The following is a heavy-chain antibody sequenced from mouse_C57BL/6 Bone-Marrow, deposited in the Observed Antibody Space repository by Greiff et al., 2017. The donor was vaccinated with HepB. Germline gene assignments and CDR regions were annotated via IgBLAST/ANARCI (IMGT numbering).Heavy chain of an antibody. J-gene: IGHJ2*01. Sequence: VQLKQSGPVLVKPGASVKMSCKASGYTFTDYYMNWVKQSHGKSLEWIGVINPYNGGTSYNQKFKGKATLTVDKSSSTAYMELNSLTSEDSAVYYCARYDHYFDYWGQGTTLTVSS. V-gene: IGHV1-19*01. CDR1: GYTFTDYY. CDR2: INPYNGGT. D-gene: IGHD2-3*01. CDR3: ARYDHYFDY.